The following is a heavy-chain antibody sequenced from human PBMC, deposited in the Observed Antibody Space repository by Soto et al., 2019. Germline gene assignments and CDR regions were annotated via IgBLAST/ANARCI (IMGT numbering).Heavy chain of an antibody. D-gene: IGHD6-19*01. J-gene: IGHJ4*02. CDR2: ISGSGGST. Sequence: HPGGSLRLSCAASGFTFSSYAMSWVRQAPGKGLEWVSAISGSGGSTYYADSVKGRFTISRDNSKNTLYLQMNSLRAEDTAVYYCAKCKALVIAVAPVDYWGQGTLVTVSS. V-gene: IGHV3-23*01. CDR3: AKCKALVIAVAPVDY. CDR1: GFTFSSYA.